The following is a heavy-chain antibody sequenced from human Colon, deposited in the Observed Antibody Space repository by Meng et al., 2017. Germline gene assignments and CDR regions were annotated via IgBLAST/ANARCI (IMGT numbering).Heavy chain of an antibody. J-gene: IGHJ4*02. Sequence: VPVGGSGVGLVKPGGVLRLSCAASGFTFSSFSMNWIRQAPGKGLEWVSSISSGSSFIYYADSVKGRFTISRDNAKNSLYLQMNSLRDEDTAVYYCARDLRENGDYLAEYWGQGTLVTVSS. CDR1: GFTFSSFS. V-gene: IGHV3-21*01. D-gene: IGHD4-17*01. CDR2: ISSGSSFI. CDR3: ARDLRENGDYLAEY.